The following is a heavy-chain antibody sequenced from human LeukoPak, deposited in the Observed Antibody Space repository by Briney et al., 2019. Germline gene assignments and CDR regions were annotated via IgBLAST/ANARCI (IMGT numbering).Heavy chain of an antibody. J-gene: IGHJ4*02. V-gene: IGHV4-38-2*01. CDR3: ASAPQAYYYDSSGRSPFDY. D-gene: IGHD3-22*01. CDR1: GYSISSGYY. Sequence: SETLSLTCAVSGYSISSGYYWGWIRQPPGKGLEWIGSIYYSGSTYYNPSLKSRVTISVDTSKNQFSLKLSSVTAADTAVYYCASAPQAYYYDSSGRSPFDYWGQGTLVTVSS. CDR2: IYYSGST.